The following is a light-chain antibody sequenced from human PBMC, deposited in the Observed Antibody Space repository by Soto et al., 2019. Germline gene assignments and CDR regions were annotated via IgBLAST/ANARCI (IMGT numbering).Light chain of an antibody. Sequence: DIQLTQSPSFLSASVGDRVTITCRASQGISSYLAWYQQKPGKAPKLLIYAASTLQRGAPSRFSGGGSGTEFTLTISSLQPADFATYFCQQLISYPVTFGGGTKVEIK. CDR2: AAS. CDR1: QGISSY. J-gene: IGKJ4*01. CDR3: QQLISYPVT. V-gene: IGKV1-9*01.